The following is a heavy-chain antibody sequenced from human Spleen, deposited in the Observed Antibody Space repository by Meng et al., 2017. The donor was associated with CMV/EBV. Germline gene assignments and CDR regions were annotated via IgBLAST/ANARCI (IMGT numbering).Heavy chain of an antibody. CDR2: ISWNSGSI. D-gene: IGHD2-8*01. Sequence: SLKISCAASGFTFDDYAMHWVRQAPGKGLEWVSGISWNSGSIGYADSVKGRFTISRDNAKNSLYLQMNSLRAEDTAVYYCATTNRLQHWGQGTLVTVSS. CDR1: GFTFDDYA. V-gene: IGHV3-9*01. J-gene: IGHJ1*01. CDR3: ATTNRLQH.